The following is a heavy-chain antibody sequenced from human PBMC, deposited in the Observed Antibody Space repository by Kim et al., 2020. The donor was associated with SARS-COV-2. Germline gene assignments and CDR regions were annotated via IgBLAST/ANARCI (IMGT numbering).Heavy chain of an antibody. CDR2: IIPIFGTA. CDR1: GGTFSSYA. V-gene: IGHV1-69*06. Sequence: SVKVSCKASGGTFSSYAISWVRQAPGQGLEWMGGIIPIFGTANYAQKFQGRVTITADKSTSTAYMELSSLRSEDTAVYYCASHGSGSYPISQIDYWGQGTLVTVSS. D-gene: IGHD3-10*01. J-gene: IGHJ4*02. CDR3: ASHGSGSYPISQIDY.